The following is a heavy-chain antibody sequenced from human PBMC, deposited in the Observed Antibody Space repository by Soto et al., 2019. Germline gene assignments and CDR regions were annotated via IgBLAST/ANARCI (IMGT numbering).Heavy chain of an antibody. D-gene: IGHD2-8*01. V-gene: IGHV3-23*01. J-gene: IGHJ6*02. CDR1: GFTFSSYA. Sequence: PGGSLRLSCAASGFTFSSYAMSWVRHAPGKGLEWVSAISGSGGSTYYADSVKGRFTISRDNSKNTLYLQMNSLRAEDTAVYYCAKDCTNGVCLYGMDVWGQGTTVTVSS. CDR2: ISGSGGST. CDR3: AKDCTNGVCLYGMDV.